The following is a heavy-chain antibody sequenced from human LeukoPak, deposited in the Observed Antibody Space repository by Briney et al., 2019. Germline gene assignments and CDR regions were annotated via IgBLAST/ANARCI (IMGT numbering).Heavy chain of an antibody. D-gene: IGHD6-13*01. Sequence: SETLSLTCTVSGGSISSYYWSWIRQPAGKGLEWIGRIYTSGSTNYNPSLKSRVTMSVDTSKNQFSLKLSSVTAADTAVYYCAREDRIAAAGTYYYYYMDVWGKGTTVTISS. CDR2: IYTSGST. CDR3: AREDRIAAAGTYYYYYMDV. J-gene: IGHJ6*03. CDR1: GGSISSYY. V-gene: IGHV4-4*07.